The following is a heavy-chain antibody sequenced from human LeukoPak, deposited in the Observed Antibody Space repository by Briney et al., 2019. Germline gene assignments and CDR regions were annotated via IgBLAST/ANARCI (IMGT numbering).Heavy chain of an antibody. CDR1: GYTFTSYS. CDR2: IRAYNGDT. D-gene: IGHD3-16*01. CDR3: ARGGSTQVDY. Sequence: ASVKVSCKTAGYTFTSYSITWVRQAPGQGLEWMGWIRAYNGDTEYVQKLQGRVTMTTDTSTSTAYMELRSLRSDDTAVYYCARGGSTQVDYWGQGTLVTVPS. J-gene: IGHJ4*02. V-gene: IGHV1-18*01.